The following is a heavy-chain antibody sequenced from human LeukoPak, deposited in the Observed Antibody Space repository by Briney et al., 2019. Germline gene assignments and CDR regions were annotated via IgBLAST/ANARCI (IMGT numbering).Heavy chain of an antibody. CDR1: GYTFTGYY. V-gene: IGHV1-2*02. CDR2: INPYNGGT. D-gene: IGHD3-22*01. J-gene: IGHJ4*02. CDR3: ARNCDRSGYYYGDFDY. Sequence: ASVKVSCKASGYTFTGYYMHWVRQAPGQGLEWMGWINPYNGGTNYGQKFKGRVTMTRDTSISTAYMELSSLRSDDTAVYYCARNCDRSGYYYGDFDYWGQGTLVTVSS.